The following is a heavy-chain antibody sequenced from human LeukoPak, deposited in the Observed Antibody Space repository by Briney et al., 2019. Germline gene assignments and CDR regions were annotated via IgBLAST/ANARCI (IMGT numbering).Heavy chain of an antibody. CDR2: IIPMFGTP. V-gene: IGHV1-69*06. Sequence: ASVKVSCKTSGDTFTTYAIIWVRQAPGQGLEWMGGIIPMFGTPNYAQRLQGRVTITADKSTKTAYMELSSLRSEDTAVYYCARASISAAGPGLIDYWGQGTLVTVSS. J-gene: IGHJ4*02. CDR1: GDTFTTYA. CDR3: ARASISAAGPGLIDY. D-gene: IGHD6-13*01.